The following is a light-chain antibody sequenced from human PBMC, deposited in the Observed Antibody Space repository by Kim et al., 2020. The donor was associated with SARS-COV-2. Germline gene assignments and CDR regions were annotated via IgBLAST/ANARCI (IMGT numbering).Light chain of an antibody. V-gene: IGKV4-1*01. Sequence: IVMTQSPDSLAVSLGERATIKCKSSQSVLSSSNNRNYLAWYHQKPGQLPRLLIYWASTRESGVPDRFSGSGSGTDFTLTISSLQAEDVAVYYCQQSYTTPLSFGGVTKVDIK. J-gene: IGKJ4*01. CDR1: QSVLSSSNNRNY. CDR2: WAS. CDR3: QQSYTTPLS.